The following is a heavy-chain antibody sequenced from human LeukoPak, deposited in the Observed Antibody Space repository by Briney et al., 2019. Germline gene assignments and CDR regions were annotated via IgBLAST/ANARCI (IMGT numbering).Heavy chain of an antibody. CDR3: AKDLAYSYGYYYYGMDV. J-gene: IGHJ6*02. D-gene: IGHD5-18*01. Sequence: GGSLRLSCAASGFTFSSYGMHWVRQAPGKGLEWVAVISYDGSNKYYADSVKGRFTISRDNSKNTLYLQMNSLRAEDTAVYYCAKDLAYSYGYYYYGMDVWGQGTTVIVSS. CDR2: ISYDGSNK. CDR1: GFTFSSYG. V-gene: IGHV3-30*18.